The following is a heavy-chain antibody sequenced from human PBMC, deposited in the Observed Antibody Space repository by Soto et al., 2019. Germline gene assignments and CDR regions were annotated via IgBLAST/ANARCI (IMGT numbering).Heavy chain of an antibody. V-gene: IGHV4-61*08. CDR2: IYYNAIT. CDR1: GDSVSSGAYY. J-gene: IGHJ5*02. Sequence: QVKLQESGPGLVKPSETLSLTCTVSGDSVSSGAYYWSWVRQPPGKGLEWIGYIYYNAITNYNPSLKSRVTILVDTSKSETSLTLNSVTAADTAVYYCARANIAAAGTIFDPWGQGVLVTVSA. D-gene: IGHD6-13*01. CDR3: ARANIAAAGTIFDP.